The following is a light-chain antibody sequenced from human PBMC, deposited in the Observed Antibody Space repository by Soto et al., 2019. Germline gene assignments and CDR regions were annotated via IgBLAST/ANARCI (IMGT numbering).Light chain of an antibody. CDR3: QQFGGSSYS. CDR1: QSVSSNY. CDR2: GAS. V-gene: IGKV3-20*01. J-gene: IGKJ2*03. Sequence: ESVLTQSPGTLSLSPGERVTLSCTASQSVSSNYLAWYQQKPGQAPRLLIYGASTRATGIPDRFSGSGSGTDFTLTISRLEPEDYCQQFGGSSYSFGQGTKLEIK.